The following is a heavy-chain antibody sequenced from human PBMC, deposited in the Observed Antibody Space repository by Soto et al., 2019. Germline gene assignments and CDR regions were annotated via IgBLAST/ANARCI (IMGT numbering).Heavy chain of an antibody. CDR3: AQGRAEWAYFDF. CDR1: GFSLNTDEVS. CDR2: IYWDDDK. J-gene: IGHJ4*02. V-gene: IGHV2-5*02. D-gene: IGHD1-26*01. Sequence: QITLRESGPTLVRPTQTLTLTCTFSGFSLNTDEVSVSWIRQPPGKAPEWLALIYWDDDKRYKPSLKNRVTITKDPSKNQVVLTMSNMSPVDTAMYYCAQGRAEWAYFDFWGQGTSVTVSS.